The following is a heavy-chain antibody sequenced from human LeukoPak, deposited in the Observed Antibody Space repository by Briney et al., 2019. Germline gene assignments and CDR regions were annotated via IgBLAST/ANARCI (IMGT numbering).Heavy chain of an antibody. Sequence: SETLSLTCTVSGGSISSSSYYWGWIRQPPGKGLEWIGSIYYSGSTYYNPSLKSRVTISVDTSKNQFSLKLSSVTAADTAVYYCARTAMGHNWFDPWGQGTLVTVSS. CDR2: IYYSGST. V-gene: IGHV4-39*07. CDR1: GGSISSSSYY. CDR3: ARTAMGHNWFDP. J-gene: IGHJ5*02. D-gene: IGHD5-18*01.